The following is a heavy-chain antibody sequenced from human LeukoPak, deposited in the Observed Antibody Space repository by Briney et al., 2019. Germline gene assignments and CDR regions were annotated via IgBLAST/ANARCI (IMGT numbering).Heavy chain of an antibody. CDR2: VNHSGST. CDR1: GGSFSGYY. CDR3: ARGPAVAGTGGSYFDY. Sequence: PSETLSLTCAVYGGSFSGYYWSWIRQPPGKGLEWIGEVNHSGSTNYNPSLKSRVTISVDTSKNQFSLKLRAVTAADTAVYYCARGPAVAGTGGSYFDYWGQGTLVTVSS. D-gene: IGHD6-19*01. V-gene: IGHV4-34*01. J-gene: IGHJ4*02.